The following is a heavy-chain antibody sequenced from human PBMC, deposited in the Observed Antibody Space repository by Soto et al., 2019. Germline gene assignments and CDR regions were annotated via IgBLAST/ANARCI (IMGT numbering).Heavy chain of an antibody. J-gene: IGHJ4*02. D-gene: IGHD3-16*01. CDR2: IWHDGGNK. Sequence: GGSLRLSCAASGFTFSSYGMHWVRQAPGKGLEWVAFIWHDGGNKFYAESVKGRFTISRDDSKNTLYLQMTSLSAEDTAMYYCARDGDVNTGFGKDYWGQGTLVTVSS. V-gene: IGHV3-33*01. CDR1: GFTFSSYG. CDR3: ARDGDVNTGFGKDY.